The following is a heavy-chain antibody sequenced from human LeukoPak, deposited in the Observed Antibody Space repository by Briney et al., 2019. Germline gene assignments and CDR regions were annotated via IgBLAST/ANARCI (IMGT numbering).Heavy chain of an antibody. D-gene: IGHD2-15*01. V-gene: IGHV4-39*01. Sequence: SETLSLTCTVSGGSISSSSYYWGWIRQPPGKGLEGIGSIYYSGSTYYNPSLKSRVPISVDTSKNQFSLKLSSVTAADTAVYYCASPKYCSGGSCYSGWYFDLWGRGTLVTVSS. CDR3: ASPKYCSGGSCYSGWYFDL. J-gene: IGHJ2*01. CDR1: GGSISSSSYY. CDR2: IYYSGST.